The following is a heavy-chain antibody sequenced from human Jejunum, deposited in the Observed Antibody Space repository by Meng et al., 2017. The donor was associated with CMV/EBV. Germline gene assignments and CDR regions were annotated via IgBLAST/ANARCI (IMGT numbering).Heavy chain of an antibody. D-gene: IGHD1-1*01. Sequence: SSESLRDNYWSWIRQPAGKGLEWMGYVYYNGSATYSPSLRSRITISIDTSRNQFSLNLRSVTAADTAMYCCARGVGHATNNSLDSWGQGTRVTVSS. CDR3: ARGVGHATNNSLDS. V-gene: IGHV4-59*01. CDR1: SESLRDNY. CDR2: VYYNGSA. J-gene: IGHJ4*02.